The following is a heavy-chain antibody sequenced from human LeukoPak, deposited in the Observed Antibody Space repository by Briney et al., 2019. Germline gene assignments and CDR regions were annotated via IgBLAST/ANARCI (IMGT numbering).Heavy chain of an antibody. V-gene: IGHV3-33*01. J-gene: IGHJ4*02. D-gene: IGHD4-11*01. CDR1: VYPHRHYL. Sequence: GRSLRLSRAAPVYPHRHYLTHGVTDAPARGRECEAVIWSDGTNQYYGDFVKGRFTISRDDCGNTVYLQMNSLRPEDTGVYYCARDAQRGFDYSNSLEYWGQGTPVTVST. CDR2: IWSDGTNQ. CDR3: ARDAQRGFDYSNSLEY.